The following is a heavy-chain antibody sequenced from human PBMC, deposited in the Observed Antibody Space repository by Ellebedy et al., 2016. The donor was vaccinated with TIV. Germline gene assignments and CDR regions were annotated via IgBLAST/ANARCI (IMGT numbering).Heavy chain of an antibody. V-gene: IGHV3-30-3*01. D-gene: IGHD5-12*01. CDR1: GFSFSSHA. Sequence: GESLKISXAASGFSFSSHAMHWVRQAPGKGLEWVTLISYDGSNTFYADSVKGRFTVSRGNANNSLYLQMNSLRAEDTAVYYCVRAPRGQYYFDYWGQGTLVTVSS. J-gene: IGHJ4*02. CDR3: VRAPRGQYYFDY. CDR2: ISYDGSNT.